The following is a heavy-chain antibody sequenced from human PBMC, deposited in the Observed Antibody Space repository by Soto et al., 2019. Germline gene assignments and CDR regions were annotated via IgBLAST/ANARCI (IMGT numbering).Heavy chain of an antibody. CDR3: GRVDDY. V-gene: IGHV4-34*01. CDR2: INHRGSS. Sequence: SETLSLTCAVYGGSFRGYYWAWIRQPPGKGLEWIGEINHRGSSKYNPSLKSRVTMSAGTSKNQFSLHVSSVTAADTAVYYCGRVDDYWGQGTQVTVSS. CDR1: GGSFRGYY. J-gene: IGHJ4*02.